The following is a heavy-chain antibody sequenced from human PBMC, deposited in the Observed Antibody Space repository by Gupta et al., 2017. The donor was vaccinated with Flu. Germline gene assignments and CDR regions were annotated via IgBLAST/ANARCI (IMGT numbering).Heavy chain of an antibody. D-gene: IGHD1/OR15-1a*01. Sequence: QVHLLQSGAEVKKPGSSVKVSCKASGGPFSNYVFSWVRQAPGQGLEWMGGINPAFGSANYAQNFRGRVTITADKSTSTAYMELSSLRSEDTAVYFCASLTGTINYYYYMDVWGEGTAVTVSS. V-gene: IGHV1-69*06. J-gene: IGHJ6*03. CDR2: INPAFGSA. CDR1: GGPFSNYV. CDR3: ASLTGTINYYYYMDV.